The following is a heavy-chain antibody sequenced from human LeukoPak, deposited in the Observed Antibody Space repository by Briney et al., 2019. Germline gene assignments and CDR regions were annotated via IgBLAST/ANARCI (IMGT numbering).Heavy chain of an antibody. CDR2: ISSSGSTI. Sequence: GGSLRLSCAASGFTFSSYEMNWVRQAPGKGLEWVSYISSSGSTIYYADSVKGRFTISRDNAKNSLYLQMNSLRAEDTAVYYCARVESSSWYYYWGQGTLVTVSS. D-gene: IGHD6-13*01. CDR3: ARVESSSWYYY. V-gene: IGHV3-48*03. CDR1: GFTFSSYE. J-gene: IGHJ4*02.